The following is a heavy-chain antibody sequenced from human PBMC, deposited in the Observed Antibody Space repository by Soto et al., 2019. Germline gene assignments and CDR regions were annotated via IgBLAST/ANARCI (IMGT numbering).Heavy chain of an antibody. CDR2: IDHSGYT. J-gene: IGHJ4*02. CDR3: ATSVGSTWDGGLDV. CDR1: GGSFSGYY. Sequence: QVQLQQWGAGLLKPSETLSLTCAVYGGSFSGYYWSWIRQAPGKGLEWIGEIDHSGYTNYNPSLKSRFTISLDTSNNQFPLELPSVTVADTALYFCATSVGSTWDGGLDVWGQGTLVTVSS. V-gene: IGHV4-34*02. D-gene: IGHD6-13*01.